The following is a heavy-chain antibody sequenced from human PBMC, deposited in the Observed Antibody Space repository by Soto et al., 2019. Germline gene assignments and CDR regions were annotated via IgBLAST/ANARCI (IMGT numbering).Heavy chain of an antibody. CDR1: CRPMRSYY. CDR2: VYSSGGT. D-gene: IGHD3-3*01. J-gene: IGHJ5*02. Sequence: TENLSLTCTVSCRPMRSYYWTWSRQPAGKGLEWIGRVYSSGGTHYNPSLKSRVTISLDTSKNQFSLRLLSVTDADTAVYYCVRGQRFSDWFDPWGQGTLVTVS. CDR3: VRGQRFSDWFDP. V-gene: IGHV4-4*07.